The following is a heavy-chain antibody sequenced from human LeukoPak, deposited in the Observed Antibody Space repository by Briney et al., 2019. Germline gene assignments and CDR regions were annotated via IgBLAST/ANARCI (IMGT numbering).Heavy chain of an antibody. CDR1: GGSISSYY. V-gene: IGHV4-59*01. J-gene: IGHJ4*02. CDR2: IYYSGST. Sequence: SETLSLTCTVSGGSISSYYWSWIRQPPGKGLEWIGYIYYSGSTNYNPSLKSRVTISVDTSKNQFSLKLSSVTAADTAVYYCARDPGRNWGLDYWGQGTLVTVSS. D-gene: IGHD7-27*01. CDR3: ARDPGRNWGLDY.